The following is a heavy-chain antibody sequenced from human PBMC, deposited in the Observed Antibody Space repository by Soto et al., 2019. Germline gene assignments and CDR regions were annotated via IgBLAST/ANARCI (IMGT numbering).Heavy chain of an antibody. CDR1: GGSISSYY. D-gene: IGHD3-9*01. CDR2: IYYSGST. Sequence: PSETLSLTCTVSGGSISSYYWSWIRQPPGKGLEWIGYIYYSGSTNYNPSLKSRVTISVDTSKNQFSLKLSSVTAADTAVYYCARDNMRILTGLSPYYYYGMDVWGQGTTVTVSS. CDR3: ARDNMRILTGLSPYYYYGMDV. J-gene: IGHJ6*02. V-gene: IGHV4-59*01.